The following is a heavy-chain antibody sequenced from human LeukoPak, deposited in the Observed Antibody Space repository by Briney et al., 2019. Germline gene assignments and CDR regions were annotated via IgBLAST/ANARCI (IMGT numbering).Heavy chain of an antibody. D-gene: IGHD3-16*01. CDR3: ARGGH. Sequence: XQPPGKGLELIWYIYYSGSPYYNPSLQSRVTISVDTSKNQFSLKLSSVTAADTAVYYCARGGHWGQGTLVTVSS. V-gene: IGHV4-30-4*01. CDR2: IYYSGSP. J-gene: IGHJ4*02.